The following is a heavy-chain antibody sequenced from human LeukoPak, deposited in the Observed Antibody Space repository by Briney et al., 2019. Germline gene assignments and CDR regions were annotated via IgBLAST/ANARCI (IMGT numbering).Heavy chain of an antibody. CDR2: VGAYNGNT. V-gene: IGHV1-18*01. CDR1: GYTFTSYG. CDR3: ARDNWNPETEYFDY. J-gene: IGHJ4*02. D-gene: IGHD1-20*01. Sequence: ASVKVSCKASGYTFTSYGISWVRQAPGQGLEWMGWVGAYNGNTNYAQKLQGRVTMTTDTSTSTAYMELRSLRSDDTAVYYCARDNWNPETEYFDYWGQGTLVTVSS.